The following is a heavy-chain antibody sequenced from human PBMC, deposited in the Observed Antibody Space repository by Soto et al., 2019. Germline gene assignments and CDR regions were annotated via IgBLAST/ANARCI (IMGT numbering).Heavy chain of an antibody. V-gene: IGHV3-53*04. J-gene: IGHJ5*02. CDR1: GFTVSSNY. CDR2: IYSGGST. D-gene: IGHD3-10*01. Sequence: PGGSLRLSCAASGFTVSSNYVSWVRQAPGKGLEWVSVIYSGGSTYYADSVKGRFTISRHNSKNTLYLQMNSLRAEDTAVYYCAVWFGELSGWFDPWGQGTLVTVSS. CDR3: AVWFGELSGWFDP.